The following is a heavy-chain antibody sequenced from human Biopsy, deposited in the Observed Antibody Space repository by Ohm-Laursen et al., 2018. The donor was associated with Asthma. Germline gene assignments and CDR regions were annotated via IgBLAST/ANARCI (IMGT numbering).Heavy chain of an antibody. CDR1: GYTFNSAG. V-gene: IGHV1-18*01. Sequence: VPSVTVSCKTSGYTFNSAGITWARQAPGQGLEWMGWISVYNGNTKDAQKLQDRVTMITDTSTSTAYMELRSLRSEDTAVYFCARAVDYSHYYGIDVWGQGTSVTVS. D-gene: IGHD3-10*01. CDR3: ARAVDYSHYYGIDV. J-gene: IGHJ6*02. CDR2: ISVYNGNT.